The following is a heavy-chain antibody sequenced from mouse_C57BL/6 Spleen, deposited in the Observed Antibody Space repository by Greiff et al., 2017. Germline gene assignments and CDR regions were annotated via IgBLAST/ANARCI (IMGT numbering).Heavy chain of an antibody. CDR1: GYSITSGYY. CDR2: ISYDGSN. J-gene: IGHJ2*01. V-gene: IGHV3-6*01. D-gene: IGHD2-10*02. Sequence: EVQVVESGPGLVKPSQSLSLTCSVTGYSITSGYYWNWIRQFPGNKLEWMGYISYDGSNNYNPSLKNRISITRDTSKNQFFLKLNSVTTEDTATYYCAREGYGNYAFDYWGQGTTLTVSS. CDR3: AREGYGNYAFDY.